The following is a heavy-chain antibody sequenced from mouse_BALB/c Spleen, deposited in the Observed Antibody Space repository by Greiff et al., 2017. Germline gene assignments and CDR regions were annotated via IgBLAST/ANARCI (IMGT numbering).Heavy chain of an antibody. V-gene: IGHV5-6-5*01. Sequence: EVKLVESGGGLVKPGGSLKLSCAASGFTFSSYAMSWVHQTPEKRLEWVASISSGGSTYYPDSVKGRFTISRDNARNILYLQMSSLRSEDTAMYYCARDGFAYWGQGTLVTVSA. CDR1: GFTFSSYA. CDR3: ARDGFAY. J-gene: IGHJ3*01. CDR2: ISSGGST.